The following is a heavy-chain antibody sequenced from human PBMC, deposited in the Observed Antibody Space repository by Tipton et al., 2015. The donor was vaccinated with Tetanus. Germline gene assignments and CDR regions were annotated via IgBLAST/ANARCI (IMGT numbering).Heavy chain of an antibody. CDR2: ISGSSDSI. CDR1: KFSFSRHS. CDR3: GRALGSGTTVASGH. Sequence: SLRLSCAASKFSFSRHSMNWVRQAPGKGLEWISYISGSSDSIYYADSVKGRFTISRDNGKNSVYLQMKSLRDEGTAVYYCGRALGSGTTVASGHWGQGSLVTVSS. V-gene: IGHV3-48*02. J-gene: IGHJ4*02. D-gene: IGHD1-7*01.